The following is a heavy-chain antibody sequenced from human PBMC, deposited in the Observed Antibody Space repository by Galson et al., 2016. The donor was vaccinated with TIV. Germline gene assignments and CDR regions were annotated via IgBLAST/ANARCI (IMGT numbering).Heavy chain of an antibody. D-gene: IGHD3-3*01. CDR1: GGIFRSYA. V-gene: IGHV1-69*10. Sequence: SVKVSCKASGGIFRSYAISWVRQAPGQGLEWMGGIIAILGIPNYAQKFQGRVKITADESTTTVYMELSSLRSDYTAVYYCARRSSYYSNYLDVWGKGTTVTVSS. CDR3: ARRSSYYSNYLDV. J-gene: IGHJ6*03. CDR2: IIAILGIP.